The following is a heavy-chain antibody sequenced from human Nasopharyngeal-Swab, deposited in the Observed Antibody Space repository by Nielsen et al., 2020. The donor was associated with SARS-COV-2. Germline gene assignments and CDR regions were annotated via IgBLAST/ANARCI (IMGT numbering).Heavy chain of an antibody. D-gene: IGHD2-2*01. J-gene: IGHJ6*03. V-gene: IGHV3-43*02. Sequence: WIRQPPGKGREWVSLISGDGGSTYYADSVKGRFTISRDNSKNSLYLQMNSLRTEDTALYYCAKAHCSSTSCYHRGGPMDVWGKGTTVTVSS. CDR3: AKAHCSSTSCYHRGGPMDV. CDR2: ISGDGGST.